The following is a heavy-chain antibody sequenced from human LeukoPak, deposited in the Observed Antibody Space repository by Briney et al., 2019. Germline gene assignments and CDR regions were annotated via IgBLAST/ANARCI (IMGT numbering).Heavy chain of an antibody. D-gene: IGHD5-12*01. CDR3: AKNRWGSVATPDS. J-gene: IGHJ4*02. V-gene: IGHV3-30*02. CDR2: IRYDGSNT. CDR1: GFIFSDYD. Sequence: PGGSLRLSCAASGFIFSDYDILWVRLAPGKGLEWVTFIRYDGSNTYAEYVKGRFAISRDNTKNTVYLQTNSLAMEDTAIYYCAKNRWGSVATPDSWGQGTVVTVSS.